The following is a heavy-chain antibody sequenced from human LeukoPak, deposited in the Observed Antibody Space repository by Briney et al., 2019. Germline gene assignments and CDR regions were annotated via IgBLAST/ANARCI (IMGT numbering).Heavy chain of an antibody. CDR2: INHSGST. D-gene: IGHD3-9*01. Sequence: SETLSLTCAVYGGSFSGYYWSWIRQPPGKGLEWIGEINHSGSTNYDPSLKSRVTISGDTSKKQFSLKLSSVTAADTAVYYCARGPQTYYDILTGLSFWGQGTLVTVSS. CDR1: GGSFSGYY. V-gene: IGHV4-34*01. CDR3: ARGPQTYYDILTGLSF. J-gene: IGHJ4*02.